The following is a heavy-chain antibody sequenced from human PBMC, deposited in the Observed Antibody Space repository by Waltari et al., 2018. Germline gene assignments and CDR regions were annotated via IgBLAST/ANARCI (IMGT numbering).Heavy chain of an antibody. Sequence: QVQLQESGPGLVKPSETLSLTCTVSGGSLSSYSWSWIRQPPGKGLECIGYIYYSGSTNYNPSLKSRVTISVDTSKNQFSLKLSSVTAADTAVYYCARGEMATIDYFDYWGQGTLVTVSS. D-gene: IGHD5-12*01. CDR1: GGSLSSYS. V-gene: IGHV4-59*01. CDR2: IYYSGST. J-gene: IGHJ4*02. CDR3: ARGEMATIDYFDY.